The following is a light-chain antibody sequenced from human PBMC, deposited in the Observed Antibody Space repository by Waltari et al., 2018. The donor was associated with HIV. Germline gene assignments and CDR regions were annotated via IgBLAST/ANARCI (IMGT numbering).Light chain of an antibody. CDR1: QSVNANY. J-gene: IGKJ5*01. CDR3: QQYNDWPSMT. Sequence: EIVMTQSPGTLSLSPGETATLNCRASQSVNANYLAWYQQKPGQPPRLLIYGASTRASVIPARFSGSGSGTDFTLTISNLQSEDFAVYYCQQYNDWPSMTFGQGTRLDIK. CDR2: GAS. V-gene: IGKV3-15*01.